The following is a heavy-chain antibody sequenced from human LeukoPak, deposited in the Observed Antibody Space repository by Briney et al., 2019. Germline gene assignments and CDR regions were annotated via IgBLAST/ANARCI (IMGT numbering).Heavy chain of an antibody. Sequence: SETLSLTCTVSGGSISTYYWSWIPQPTGKGLEWIGRISTSGSTYHNPSLTSRVTMSLDTSKNQFAPKLSSVTPPDTAVYICAREREGKSQLVNWGQGTLVTVSS. CDR3: AREREGKSQLVN. J-gene: IGHJ4*02. V-gene: IGHV4-4*07. CDR2: ISTSGST. D-gene: IGHD6-13*01. CDR1: GGSISTYY.